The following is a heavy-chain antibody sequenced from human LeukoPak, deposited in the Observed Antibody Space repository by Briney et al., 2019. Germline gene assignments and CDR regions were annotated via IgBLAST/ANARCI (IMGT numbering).Heavy chain of an antibody. V-gene: IGHV4-39*07. Sequence: SETLSLTCTVSGGSISSSSYYWGWIRQPPGKGLEWIGSIYYSGSTYYNPSLKSRVTISVDTSKNEFSLKLNSVTAADTAVYYCARDWGESCSSGSCYGGFNYWGQGTLVTVSS. D-gene: IGHD2-15*01. CDR2: IYYSGST. CDR3: ARDWGESCSSGSCYGGFNY. J-gene: IGHJ4*02. CDR1: GGSISSSSYY.